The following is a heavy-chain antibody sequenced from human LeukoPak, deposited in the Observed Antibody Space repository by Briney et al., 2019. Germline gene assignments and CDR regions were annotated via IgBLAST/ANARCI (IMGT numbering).Heavy chain of an antibody. D-gene: IGHD2-2*01. J-gene: IGHJ6*04. Sequence: PSETLSLTCTVSGGSISSYYWSWIRQPPGKGLEWIGYIYYSGSTNYNPPLKSRVTISVDTSKNQFSLKLSSVTAADTAVYYCAREYCGSTSCYGMDVWGKGTTVTVSS. V-gene: IGHV4-59*01. CDR2: IYYSGST. CDR3: AREYCGSTSCYGMDV. CDR1: GGSISSYY.